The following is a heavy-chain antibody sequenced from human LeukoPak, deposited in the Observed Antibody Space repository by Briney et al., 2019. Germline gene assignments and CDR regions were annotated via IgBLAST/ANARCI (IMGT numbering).Heavy chain of an antibody. V-gene: IGHV1-18*01. Sequence: ASVKVSCKASGYTFTSYGISWVRQAPGQGLEWMGWISAYNGNTNYAQKLQGRVTMTTDTSTGTAYMELRSLRSDDTAVYYCARDPHYDILTGPATNDAFDIWGQGTMVTVSS. CDR1: GYTFTSYG. J-gene: IGHJ3*02. D-gene: IGHD3-9*01. CDR2: ISAYNGNT. CDR3: ARDPHYDILTGPATNDAFDI.